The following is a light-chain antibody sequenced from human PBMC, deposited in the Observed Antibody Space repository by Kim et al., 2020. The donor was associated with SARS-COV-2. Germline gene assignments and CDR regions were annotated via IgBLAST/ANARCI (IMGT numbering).Light chain of an antibody. CDR1: SLRSYY. J-gene: IGLJ2*01. CDR3: NSRDSSGNHYVV. CDR2: GKN. V-gene: IGLV3-19*01. Sequence: LGQTVRITCQGDSLRSYYASWYQQKPGQAPVLVIYGKNNRPSGIPDRFSGSSSGNTASLTITGDQAEDEADYYCNSRDSSGNHYVVFGGGTQLTVL.